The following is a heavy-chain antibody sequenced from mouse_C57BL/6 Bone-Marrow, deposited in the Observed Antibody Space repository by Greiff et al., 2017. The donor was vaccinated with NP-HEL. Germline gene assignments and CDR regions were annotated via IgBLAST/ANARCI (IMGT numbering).Heavy chain of an antibody. D-gene: IGHD1-1*01. V-gene: IGHV1-39*01. CDR2: INPNYGTT. CDR3: ARGHYYYGSYYYAMDY. J-gene: IGHJ4*01. Sequence: EVKLVESGPELVKPGASVKISCKASGYSFTDYNMNWVKQSNGKSLEWIGVINPNYGTTSYNQKFKGKATLTVDQSSSTAYMQLNSLTSEDSAVYYCARGHYYYGSYYYAMDYWGQGTSVTVSS. CDR1: GYSFTDYN.